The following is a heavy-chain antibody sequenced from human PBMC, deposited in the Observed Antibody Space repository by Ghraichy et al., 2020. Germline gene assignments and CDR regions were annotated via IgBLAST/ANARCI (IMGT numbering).Heavy chain of an antibody. CDR2: VHYTGNT. CDR1: GGSIRGQY. J-gene: IGHJ6*02. CDR3: ARRGLGYSLIYYGLDV. D-gene: IGHD5-18*01. V-gene: IGHV4-59*08. Sequence: SETLSLICIVSGGSIRGQYWSWIRQPPGKGLEWIGYVHYTGNTDYSPSIKSRATISLDTPRNQFSLTLTSVTAADTAVYYCARRGLGYSLIYYGLDVWGQGTTVTVSS.